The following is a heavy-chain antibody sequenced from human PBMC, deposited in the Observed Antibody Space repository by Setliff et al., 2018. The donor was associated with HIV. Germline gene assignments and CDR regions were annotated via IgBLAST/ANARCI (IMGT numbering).Heavy chain of an antibody. CDR2: ISYDGSNK. V-gene: IGHV3-30*19. D-gene: IGHD4-17*01. CDR3: VKARVDGDYYYYYYMDV. Sequence: PGGSLRLSCAASGFTFSSFGMHWVRQAPGKGLEWVAVISYDGSNKYYADSVKGRFTISRDDSKNTLYLQMSSLRAEDTAVYYCVKARVDGDYYYYYYMDVWGKGTTVTVSS. J-gene: IGHJ6*03. CDR1: GFTFSSFG.